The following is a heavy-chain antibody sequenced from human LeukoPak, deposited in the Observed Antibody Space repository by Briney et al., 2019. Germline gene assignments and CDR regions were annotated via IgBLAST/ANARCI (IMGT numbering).Heavy chain of an antibody. CDR1: GFTFSSYW. V-gene: IGHV3-74*01. CDR2: IAGDGST. CDR3: ARDYKYAFDN. J-gene: IGHJ4*02. Sequence: PGGSLRLSCAASGFTFSSYWMHWVRQAPGKGLVWVSRIAGDGSTVYADSVKGRFTISRDNAKDTVYLQMNSLRAEDTAVYYCARDYKYAFDNWGQGTLVTVSS. D-gene: IGHD5-24*01.